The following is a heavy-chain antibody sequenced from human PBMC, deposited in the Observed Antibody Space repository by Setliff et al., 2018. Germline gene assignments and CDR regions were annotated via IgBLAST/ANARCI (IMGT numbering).Heavy chain of an antibody. J-gene: IGHJ4*02. CDR3: ARSLGSGSYYNSRPFYSDY. Sequence: SETLSLTCSVSGGSIISSTYNWTWIRQPAGKGLEWIGHISPSGSTTYNPSVKSRVTISGDTSKNQFSLKLTSVTAADTAVYFCARSLGSGSYYNSRPFYSDYWGQGTLVTVSS. D-gene: IGHD3-10*01. CDR1: GGSIISSTYN. CDR2: ISPSGST. V-gene: IGHV4-61*09.